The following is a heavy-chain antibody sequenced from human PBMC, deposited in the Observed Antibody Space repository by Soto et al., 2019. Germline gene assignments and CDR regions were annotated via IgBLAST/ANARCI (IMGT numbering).Heavy chain of an antibody. D-gene: IGHD6-19*01. Sequence: PGGSLRLSFAASGFTFDDYAMHWVRQAPGKGLGWVSGTSWNSGSIGYADSVKGRFTTSRDNAKNTLYLQMNSLRAEATALYYFAKEDYSSGSLVDSAAFDIWGQGTMVTVSS. V-gene: IGHV3-9*01. CDR1: GFTFDDYA. CDR3: AKEDYSSGSLVDSAAFDI. CDR2: TSWNSGSI. J-gene: IGHJ3*02.